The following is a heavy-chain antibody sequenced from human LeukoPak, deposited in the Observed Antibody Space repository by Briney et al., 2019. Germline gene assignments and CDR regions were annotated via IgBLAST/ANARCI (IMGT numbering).Heavy chain of an antibody. D-gene: IGHD3-3*01. Sequence: PSETLSLTCTVSGGSISSGGYYWSWIRQPPGKGLEWIGYIYHSGSTYYNPSLKSRVTISVDRSKNQFSLKLSSVTAADTAVYYCAREIFWSGYYSNLHFDYWGQGTLVTVSS. J-gene: IGHJ4*02. CDR1: GGSISSGGYY. V-gene: IGHV4-30-2*01. CDR2: IYHSGST. CDR3: AREIFWSGYYSNLHFDY.